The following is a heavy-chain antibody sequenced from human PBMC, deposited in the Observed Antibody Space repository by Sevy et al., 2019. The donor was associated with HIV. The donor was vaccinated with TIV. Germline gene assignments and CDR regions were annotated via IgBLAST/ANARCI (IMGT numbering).Heavy chain of an antibody. CDR3: GREMISMVPGVPDAFDI. D-gene: IGHD3-10*01. V-gene: IGHV3-74*01. J-gene: IGHJ3*02. Sequence: GGCLRLSCAASGVTFSTYWMHWVRQAPGKGLVWVSRINSDGSNTNYADSVKGRFTTSRDNAKNTRYLQMNSLRADDTALYYCGREMISMVPGVPDAFDIWGQGTMVTVSS. CDR1: GVTFSTYW. CDR2: INSDGSNT.